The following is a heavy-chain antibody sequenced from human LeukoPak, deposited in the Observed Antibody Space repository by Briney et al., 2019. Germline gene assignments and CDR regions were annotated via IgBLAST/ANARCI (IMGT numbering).Heavy chain of an antibody. D-gene: IGHD6-19*01. CDR1: GFTFSSFG. J-gene: IGHJ4*02. V-gene: IGHV3-33*01. CDR3: ARDPRLVTVTRTGDY. Sequence: GGSLRLSCAATGFTFSSFGMHWVRQAPGRGLEWVAAIWYVGSNKYYADSVKGRFTISRDNSKNTLYLQMNSLRAEDTAVYYCARDPRLVTVTRTGDYWGQGTLVTVSS. CDR2: IWYVGSNK.